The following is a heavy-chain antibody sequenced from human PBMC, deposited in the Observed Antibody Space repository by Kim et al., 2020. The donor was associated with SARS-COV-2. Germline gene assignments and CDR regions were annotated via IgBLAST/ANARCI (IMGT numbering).Heavy chain of an antibody. D-gene: IGHD6-13*01. CDR1: GYSFTSYW. CDR3: ATFPDSSSWTLDY. Sequence: GESLKISCKGSGYSFTSYWIGWVRQMPGKGLEWMGIIYPGDSDTRYSPSFQGQVTISADKSISTAYLQWSSLKASDTAMYYCATFPDSSSWTLDYWGQVTLVTVSS. V-gene: IGHV5-51*01. CDR2: IYPGDSDT. J-gene: IGHJ4*02.